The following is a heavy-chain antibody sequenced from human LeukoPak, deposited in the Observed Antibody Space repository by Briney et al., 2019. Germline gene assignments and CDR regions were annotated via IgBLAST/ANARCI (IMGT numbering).Heavy chain of an antibody. J-gene: IGHJ4*02. CDR1: GFTFSSYG. CDR2: IKEDGSQK. CDR3: AKDIVGGGDDY. V-gene: IGHV3-7*04. Sequence: GGSLRLSCAASGFTFSSYGMHWVRQAPGKGLEWVANIKEDGSQKNYGDSVRGRFTISRDNAKNSVYLQLNSLRVEDTAVYFCAKDIVGGGDDYWGQGTLVTVSS. D-gene: IGHD2-21*02.